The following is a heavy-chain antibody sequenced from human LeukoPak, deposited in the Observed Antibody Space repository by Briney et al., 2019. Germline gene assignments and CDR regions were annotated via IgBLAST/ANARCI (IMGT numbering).Heavy chain of an antibody. CDR1: GYTFTSYY. CDR3: ARGTMVRGVITIYYYYYYMDV. V-gene: IGHV1-46*01. D-gene: IGHD3-10*01. CDR2: INPSGGST. J-gene: IGHJ6*03. Sequence: ASVTVSCKASGYTFTSYYMHWVRQAPGQGLEWMGIINPSGGSTSYAQKFQGRVTMTRDTSTSTVYMELSSLRSEDTAVYYCARGTMVRGVITIYYYYYYMDVWGKGTTVTISS.